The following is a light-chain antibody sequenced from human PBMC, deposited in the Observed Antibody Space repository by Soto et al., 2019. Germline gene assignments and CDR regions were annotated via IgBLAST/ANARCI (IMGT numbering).Light chain of an antibody. CDR3: QQYNSYPWT. J-gene: IGKJ1*01. Sequence: DIQMTQSPSSLSAFVGDRVTITCRASQSISTWLAWYQQKPGKAPNLLIYKASSLEGGVPSRFSGSGSGTEFALTINTLQPDDFATYYCQQYNSYPWTFGQGTKVEIK. V-gene: IGKV1-5*03. CDR2: KAS. CDR1: QSISTW.